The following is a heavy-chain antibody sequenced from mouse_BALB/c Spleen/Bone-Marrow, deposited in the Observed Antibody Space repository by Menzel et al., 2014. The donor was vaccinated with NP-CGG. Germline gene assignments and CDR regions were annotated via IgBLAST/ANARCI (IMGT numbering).Heavy chain of an antibody. V-gene: IGHV3-2*02. CDR3: ARSSSYDYDVGFAY. J-gene: IGHJ3*01. CDR1: GYSITRDYA. Sequence: VQLQHSGPGLVKPSQSLSLTCIVTGYSITRDYACNWIRQFPGNKLEWMGYISYSGSTTYNPSLESRISITRDTSKNQFFLQLNSVTTEDTATYYCARSSSYDYDVGFAYWAKGLWSLSLQ. CDR2: ISYSGST. D-gene: IGHD2-4*01.